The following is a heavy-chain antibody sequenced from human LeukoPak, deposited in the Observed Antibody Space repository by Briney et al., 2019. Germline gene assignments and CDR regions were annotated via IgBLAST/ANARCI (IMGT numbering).Heavy chain of an antibody. J-gene: IGHJ6*02. D-gene: IGHD3-3*02. CDR1: GVTFSRYA. V-gene: IGHV1-69*13. CDR2: VIPIFGTA. CDR3: TTYHISSPSGYYYYGMDV. Sequence: ASVKVSCKAFGVTFSRYAISWVRQAPGQGLEWMGGVIPIFGTANYAQKFQGRVTITADESTSTAYMELSSLRSEDTAVYYCTTYHISSPSGYYYYGMDVWGQGTTVTVSS.